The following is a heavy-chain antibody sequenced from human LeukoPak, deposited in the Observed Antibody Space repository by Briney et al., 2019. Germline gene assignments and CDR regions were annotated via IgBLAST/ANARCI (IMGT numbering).Heavy chain of an antibody. J-gene: IGHJ3*02. Sequence: PGGSLRLSCAASGFTFSSYAMSWVRQAPGKGLEWVSAISGSGGSTYYADSVKGRFTISRDNAKNSLYLQMNSLRAEDTAVYYCAIDVRDAFDIWGQGTMVTVSS. V-gene: IGHV3-23*01. CDR1: GFTFSSYA. CDR2: ISGSGGST. CDR3: AIDVRDAFDI. D-gene: IGHD3-10*02.